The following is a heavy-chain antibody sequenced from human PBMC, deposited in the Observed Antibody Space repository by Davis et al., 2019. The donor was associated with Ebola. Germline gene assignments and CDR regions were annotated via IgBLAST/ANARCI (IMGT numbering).Heavy chain of an antibody. CDR2: ISYDGSNK. CDR3: ARDLIILGGMDV. CDR1: GFTFSSYA. J-gene: IGHJ6*02. Sequence: GESLKISCAASGFTFSSYAMHWVRQAPGKGLEWVAVISYDGSNKYYADSVKGRFTISRDNAKNSLYLQMNSLRDEDTAVYYCARDLIILGGMDVWGQGTTVTVSS. D-gene: IGHD2-8*01. V-gene: IGHV3-30*04.